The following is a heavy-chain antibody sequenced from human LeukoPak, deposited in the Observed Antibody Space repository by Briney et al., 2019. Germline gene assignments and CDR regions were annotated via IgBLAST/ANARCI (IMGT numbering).Heavy chain of an antibody. J-gene: IGHJ4*02. D-gene: IGHD1-7*01. CDR2: ISDDGNNN. CDR3: VGWGISGITNH. V-gene: IGHV3-30*04. Sequence: PGGSLRLSCAASGFIFSSHAMHWVRQAPGKGLEWVAVISDDGNNNYYADSVKGRFTISRDNSKNTLYLQMNSLRAEDTAVYYCVGWGISGITNHWGQGTLVTVSS. CDR1: GFIFSSHA.